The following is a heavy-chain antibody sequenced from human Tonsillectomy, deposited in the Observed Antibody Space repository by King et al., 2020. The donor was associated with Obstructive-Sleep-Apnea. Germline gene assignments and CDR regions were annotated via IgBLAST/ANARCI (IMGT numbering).Heavy chain of an antibody. CDR1: GDAISSTIW. D-gene: IGHD3-16*01. J-gene: IGHJ4*02. CDR3: ARRRFGFDY. V-gene: IGHV4-4*02. Sequence: PLQESGPGLVKPSGTLSLTCTVSGDAISSTIWWSWVRQTPGKGLEWIGEIYHSGSSNYNPSLESRVTISLDKTKNQFSLKLRSVTAADTAVYSCARRRFGFDYWGQGALVTVSS. CDR2: IYHSGSS.